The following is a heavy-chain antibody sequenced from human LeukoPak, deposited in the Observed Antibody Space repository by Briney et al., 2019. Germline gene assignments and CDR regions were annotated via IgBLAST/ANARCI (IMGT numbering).Heavy chain of an antibody. V-gene: IGHV4-30-4*01. J-gene: IGHJ4*02. D-gene: IGHD3-10*01. CDR1: GASIRSGDYY. CDR2: IYYSGST. CDR3: ARKENVYYYFDY. Sequence: KPSETLSLTCTVSGASIRSGDYYWSWIRQPPGKGLEWIGYIYYSGSTYYNPSLKSRVTISVDTSKNQFSLKLSSVTAADTAVYYCARKENVYYYFDYWGQGTLVTVSS.